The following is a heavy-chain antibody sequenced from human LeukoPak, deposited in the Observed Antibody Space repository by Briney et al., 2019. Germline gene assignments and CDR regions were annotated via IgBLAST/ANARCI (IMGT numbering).Heavy chain of an antibody. Sequence: GGSLRLSCAASGFTFSSYEMNWVRQAPGKRLEWVSYISSSGSTIYYADSVKGRFTISRDNAKNSLYLQMNSLRAEDTAVYYCASLLALAAAGRWFDPWGQGTLVTVSS. CDR2: ISSSGSTI. D-gene: IGHD6-13*01. CDR3: ASLLALAAAGRWFDP. V-gene: IGHV3-48*03. J-gene: IGHJ5*02. CDR1: GFTFSSYE.